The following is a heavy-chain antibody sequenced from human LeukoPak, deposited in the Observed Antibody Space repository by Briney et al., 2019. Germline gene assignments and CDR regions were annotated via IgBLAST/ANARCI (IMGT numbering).Heavy chain of an antibody. J-gene: IGHJ4*02. CDR2: ISYDGKNI. Sequence: GKSLRLSCAASGFTFNNYGMHWVRQAPGKGLEWVAVISYDGKNIHYPDSVKGRFTISRDISTDTLWLQMDSLRTEDTAVYYCAKGPLRGTAAAIDYWGQGTLVTVSS. CDR1: GFTFNNYG. CDR3: AKGPLRGTAAAIDY. V-gene: IGHV3-30*18. D-gene: IGHD2-2*01.